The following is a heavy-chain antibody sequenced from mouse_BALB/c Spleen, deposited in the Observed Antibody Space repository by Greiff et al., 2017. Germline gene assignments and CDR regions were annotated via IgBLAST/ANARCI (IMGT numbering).Heavy chain of an antibody. CDR3: ARQGFDPDAMDY. CDR1: GFTFSSYG. V-gene: IGHV5-6*01. CDR2: ISSGGSYT. Sequence: EVQLVESGGDLVKPGGSLKLSCAASGFTFSSYGMSWVRQTPDKRLEWVATISSGGSYTYYPDSVKGRFTISRDNAKNTLYLQMSSLKSEDTAMYYCARQGFDPDAMDYWGQGTSVTVSS. J-gene: IGHJ4*01.